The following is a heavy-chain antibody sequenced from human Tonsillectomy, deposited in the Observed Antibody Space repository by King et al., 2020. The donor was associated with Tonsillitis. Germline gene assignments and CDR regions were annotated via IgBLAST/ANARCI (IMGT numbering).Heavy chain of an antibody. J-gene: IGHJ6*02. CDR2: IWYDGSNK. Sequence: VQLVESGGGVVQPGRSLRLSCAASGFTFSSYGMHWVRQAPGKGLEWVAIIWYDGSNKYYADSVKGRFTISRDNSKNTLYLQMNSLRAEDTAVYFCTRGLPYYVILHGMDVWGQGTTVTVSS. CDR3: TRGLPYYVILHGMDV. CDR1: GFTFSSYG. D-gene: IGHD3-9*01. V-gene: IGHV3-33*01.